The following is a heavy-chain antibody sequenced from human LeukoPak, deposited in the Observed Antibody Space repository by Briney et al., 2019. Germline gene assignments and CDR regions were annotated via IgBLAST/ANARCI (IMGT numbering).Heavy chain of an antibody. Sequence: GGSLRLSCAASGFTFSSYEMNWVRQAPGKGLEWDSYISSRGSTIYYADSVKGRFTISRDNSKNSLYLQMNSLRAEDTAVYYCARADRRDGYKTGFDYWGQGTLVTVSS. J-gene: IGHJ4*02. D-gene: IGHD5-24*01. CDR3: ARADRRDGYKTGFDY. CDR2: ISSRGSTI. V-gene: IGHV3-48*03. CDR1: GFTFSSYE.